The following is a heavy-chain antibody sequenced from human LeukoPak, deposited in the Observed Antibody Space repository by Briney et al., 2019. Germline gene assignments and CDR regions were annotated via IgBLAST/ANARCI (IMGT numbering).Heavy chain of an antibody. J-gene: IGHJ4*02. CDR1: GFTFSSYW. Sequence: GGSLRLSCATSGFTFSSYWVSWVRQAPGKGLEWVANIKEDGSEKYYVDSVKGRFTISRDNAKNSLYLQMNSLRAEDTALHYCAKDETGYYGSGSYYTDYWGQGTLVTVSS. D-gene: IGHD3-10*01. CDR3: AKDETGYYGSGSYYTDY. V-gene: IGHV3-7*03. CDR2: IKEDGSEK.